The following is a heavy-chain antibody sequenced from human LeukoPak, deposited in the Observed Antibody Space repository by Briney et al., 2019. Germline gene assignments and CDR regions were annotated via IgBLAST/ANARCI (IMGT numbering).Heavy chain of an antibody. Sequence: GGSLRFSCAASGCTFSDYYMSWIRQAPGKGLEWVSYISSSGSTIYYADSVKGRFTISRDNAKNSLYLQMNSLRAEDTAVYYCARDLKDSSSWYRYYYYMDVWGKGTTVTISS. V-gene: IGHV3-11*01. CDR1: GCTFSDYY. D-gene: IGHD6-13*01. J-gene: IGHJ6*03. CDR3: ARDLKDSSSWYRYYYYMDV. CDR2: ISSSGSTI.